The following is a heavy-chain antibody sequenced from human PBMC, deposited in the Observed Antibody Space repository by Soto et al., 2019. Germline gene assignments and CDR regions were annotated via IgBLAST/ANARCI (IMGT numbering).Heavy chain of an antibody. J-gene: IGHJ6*02. CDR1: SDSMNSGGYY. Sequence: QVQLQESGPGLVKPSQTLSLTCSVSSDSMNSGGYYWSWIRQHPGKGLEWIGYIYSNGDTYYNPSLKSRVSISVVTSKNQFSLNLTSVTAADTAVYYCARRGGSSSGYYYYAMDVWGQGTTVTVSS. CDR3: ARRGGSSSGYYYYAMDV. D-gene: IGHD6-6*01. CDR2: IYSNGDT. V-gene: IGHV4-31*03.